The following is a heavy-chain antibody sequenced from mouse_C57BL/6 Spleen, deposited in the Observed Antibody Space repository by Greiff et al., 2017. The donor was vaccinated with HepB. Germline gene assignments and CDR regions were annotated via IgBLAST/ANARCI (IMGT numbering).Heavy chain of an antibody. V-gene: IGHV1-50*01. CDR1: GYTFTSYW. J-gene: IGHJ3*01. CDR3: ARSPLYDYLFAY. CDR2: IDPSDSYT. Sequence: QVQLKQSGAELVKPGASVKLSCKASGYTFTSYWMQWVKQRPGQGLEWIGEIDPSDSYTNYNQKFKGKATLTVDTSSSTAYMQLSSLTSEDSAVYYCARSPLYDYLFAYWGQGTLVTVSA. D-gene: IGHD2-4*01.